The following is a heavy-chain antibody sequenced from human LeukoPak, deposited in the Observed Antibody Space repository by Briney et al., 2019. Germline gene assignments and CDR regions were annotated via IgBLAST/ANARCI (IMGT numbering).Heavy chain of an antibody. D-gene: IGHD2-15*01. CDR1: GGSFSGYY. J-gene: IGHJ3*02. Sequence: PSETLSLTCAVYGGSFSGYYWSWIRQPLGKGLEWIGEINHSGSTNYNPSLKSRVTISVDTSKNQFSLKLSSVTAADTAVYYCARSGRSSDAFDIWGQETMVTVSS. CDR2: INHSGST. CDR3: ARSGRSSDAFDI. V-gene: IGHV4-34*01.